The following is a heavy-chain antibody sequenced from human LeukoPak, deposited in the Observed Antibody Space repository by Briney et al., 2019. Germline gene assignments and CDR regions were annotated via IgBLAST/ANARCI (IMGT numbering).Heavy chain of an antibody. Sequence: GVSLRLSCAASGFTFSSYAMGWVRQAPGKGLEWVSGITGSGGSTYYADSVKGRFTISRDNSKSVLYLQMNSLRAEDPAVYYCAKGTIGAADTNFDYWGQGALVTVSS. D-gene: IGHD6-13*01. CDR2: ITGSGGST. V-gene: IGHV3-23*01. CDR3: AKGTIGAADTNFDY. J-gene: IGHJ4*02. CDR1: GFTFSSYA.